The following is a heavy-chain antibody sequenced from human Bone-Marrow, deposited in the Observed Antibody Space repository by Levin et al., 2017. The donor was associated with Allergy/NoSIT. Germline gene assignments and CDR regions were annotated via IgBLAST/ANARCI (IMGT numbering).Heavy chain of an antibody. CDR2: ISNSGSTI. V-gene: IGHV3-11*01. CDR3: ARGREYCTSSSCYLSH. Sequence: GESLKISCATSGFRFSDYYMTWIRQPPGKGLEWVSYISNSGSTIYYADSVKGRFTISRDNGYNSLSLEMNNLRVEDTAVYYCARGREYCTSSSCYLSHWGQGTLVTVSS. CDR1: GFRFSDYY. D-gene: IGHD2-2*01. J-gene: IGHJ4*02.